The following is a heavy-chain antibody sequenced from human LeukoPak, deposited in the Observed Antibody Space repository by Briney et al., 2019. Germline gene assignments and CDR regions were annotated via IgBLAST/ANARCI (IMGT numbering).Heavy chain of an antibody. Sequence: GASVKVSCKASGYTFTGYFMHWVRQAPGQGLEWMGWINPNSGGTNYAQKFQGRVTMTRDTSFSTAYMELSRLRSDDTAVYYCARGGSTDSIHSCGGNCYFLDYWGQGTLVTVSS. D-gene: IGHD2-21*02. CDR1: GYTFTGYF. J-gene: IGHJ4*02. V-gene: IGHV1-2*02. CDR3: ARGGSTDSIHSCGGNCYFLDY. CDR2: INPNSGGT.